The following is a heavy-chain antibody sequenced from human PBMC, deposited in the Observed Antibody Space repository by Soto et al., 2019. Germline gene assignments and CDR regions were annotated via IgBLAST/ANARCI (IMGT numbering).Heavy chain of an antibody. Sequence: SVKVSCKASGGTFSSHAISWVRQAPGQGLEWMGGIIPIFGTANYAQKFQGRVTITADESTSTAYMELSSLRSEDTAVYYCARGTTASIAARPGLYYYGMDVWGQGTTVTVSS. CDR3: ARGTTASIAARPGLYYYGMDV. J-gene: IGHJ6*02. D-gene: IGHD6-6*01. V-gene: IGHV1-69*13. CDR2: IIPIFGTA. CDR1: GGTFSSHA.